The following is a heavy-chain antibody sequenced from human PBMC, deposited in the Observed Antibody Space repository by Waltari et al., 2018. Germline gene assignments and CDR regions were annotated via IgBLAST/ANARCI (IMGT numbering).Heavy chain of an antibody. D-gene: IGHD3-16*01. Sequence: EVQLVETGGGLIRPGGSLRLSCAVSGFIVSSNYMSWVRQAPGKGLEWVSVIYAGGGSYSADSVRGRFTISRDNSKNTLYLEMNTLRADDTAVYYCATLGAYLGAFDVWGQGTMVTVSS. CDR3: ATLGAYLGAFDV. J-gene: IGHJ3*01. CDR2: IYAGGGS. V-gene: IGHV3-53*02. CDR1: GFIVSSNY.